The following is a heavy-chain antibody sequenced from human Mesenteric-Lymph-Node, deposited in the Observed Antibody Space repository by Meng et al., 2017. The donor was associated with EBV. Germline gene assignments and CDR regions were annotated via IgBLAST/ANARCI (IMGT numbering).Heavy chain of an antibody. CDR2: INHSGST. J-gene: IGHJ2*01. CDR3: ARGPNYWYFDL. Sequence: VQLKRGGAGLWKPSETLSLTCAVYGGSFSGYYWSWIRQPPGKGLEWIGEINHSGSTNYNPSLKSRVTISVDTSKNQFSLKLSSVTAADTAVYYCARGPNYWYFDLWGRGTLVTVSS. CDR1: GGSFSGYY. V-gene: IGHV4-34*01.